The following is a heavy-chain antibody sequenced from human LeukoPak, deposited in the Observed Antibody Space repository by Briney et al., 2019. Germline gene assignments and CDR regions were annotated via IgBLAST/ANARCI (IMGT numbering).Heavy chain of an antibody. V-gene: IGHV4-34*01. CDR3: ARGPYCSGGSCYGGYFDY. CDR2: INHSGRT. Sequence: SVTVSLTCTVSGGSINSYYWSWIRQPPGKGLEWIGEINHSGRTNYNPPLKSRVTISVDTSKNQFSLKLSSVTAADTAVYYCARGPYCSGGSCYGGYFDYWGQGTLVTGSS. CDR1: GGSINSYY. J-gene: IGHJ4*02. D-gene: IGHD2-15*01.